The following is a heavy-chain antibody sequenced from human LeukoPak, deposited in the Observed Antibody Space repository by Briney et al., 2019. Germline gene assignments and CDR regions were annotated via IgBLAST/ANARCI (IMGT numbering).Heavy chain of an antibody. CDR2: FDLEDGET. D-gene: IGHD2-15*01. V-gene: IGHV1-24*01. Sequence: ASVKVSCKVSGYTLTELSMHWVRQAPGKGLEWMGGFDLEDGETIYAQKFQGRVTMTEDTSTDTAYMELSSLRSDDTAVYYCATDRSTGGSSYKPPNYYYYGMDVWGQGTTVTVSS. CDR3: ATDRSTGGSSYKPPNYYYYGMDV. CDR1: GYTLTELS. J-gene: IGHJ6*02.